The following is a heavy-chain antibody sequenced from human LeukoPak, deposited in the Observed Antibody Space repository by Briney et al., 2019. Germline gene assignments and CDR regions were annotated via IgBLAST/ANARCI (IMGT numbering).Heavy chain of an antibody. Sequence: GGPLRLSCAASGFTFSSYSFNWVRQAPGKGLEWVSSINTVGTYIYYADSVRGRFTISRDNAENSLWLQMNSLRAEDSAVYYCARLRRNSGRSGFYYYYDYWGQGTLVTVPS. CDR2: INTVGTYI. CDR3: ARLRRNSGRSGFYYYYDY. D-gene: IGHD3-22*01. J-gene: IGHJ4*02. V-gene: IGHV3-21*01. CDR1: GFTFSSYS.